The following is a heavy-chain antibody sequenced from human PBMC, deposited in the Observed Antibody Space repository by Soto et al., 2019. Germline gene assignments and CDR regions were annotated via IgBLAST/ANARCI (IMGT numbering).Heavy chain of an antibody. Sequence: QVQLVESGGGVVQPGRSLRLSCAASGFTFSSYAMHWVRQAPGKGLEWVAVISYDGSNKYYADSVKGRFTISRDNSKNTLYLQMNSLRAEDTAVYYCARLGFPLPMDVWGQGTTVTVSS. CDR2: ISYDGSNK. J-gene: IGHJ6*02. D-gene: IGHD3-16*01. V-gene: IGHV3-30-3*01. CDR3: ARLGFPLPMDV. CDR1: GFTFSSYA.